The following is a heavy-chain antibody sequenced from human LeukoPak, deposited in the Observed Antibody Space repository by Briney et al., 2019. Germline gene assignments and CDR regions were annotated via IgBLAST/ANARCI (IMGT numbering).Heavy chain of an antibody. Sequence: PSETLSLTCAVYGSFSDHSWSWVRQPPGKGLEWIGEIDEKRRTSYSPSLTSRVTMSVDTSKNQFSLKLSSVTAADTAVYFCARHGGPYTWYPYYYYYMDVWGKGTSVTVS. V-gene: IGHV4-34*01. CDR1: GSFSDHS. CDR3: ARHGGPYTWYPYYYYYMDV. J-gene: IGHJ6*03. CDR2: IDEKRRT. D-gene: IGHD6-13*01.